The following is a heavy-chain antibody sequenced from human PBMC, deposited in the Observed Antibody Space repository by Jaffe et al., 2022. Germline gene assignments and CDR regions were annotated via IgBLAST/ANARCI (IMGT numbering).Heavy chain of an antibody. Sequence: QVQLVESGGGVVQPGRSLRLSCAASGFTFSSYGMHWVRQAPGKGLEWVAVISYDGSNKYYADSVKGRFTISRDNSKNTLYLQMNSLRAEDTAVYYCAKDRVQSVGYSYPMDVWGKGTTVTVSS. J-gene: IGHJ6*04. CDR3: AKDRVQSVGYSYPMDV. D-gene: IGHD5-18*01. CDR2: ISYDGSNK. V-gene: IGHV3-30*18. CDR1: GFTFSSYG.